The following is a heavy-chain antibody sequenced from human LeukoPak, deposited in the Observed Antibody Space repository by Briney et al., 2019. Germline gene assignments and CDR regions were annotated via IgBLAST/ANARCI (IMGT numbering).Heavy chain of an antibody. J-gene: IGHJ4*02. V-gene: IGHV3-30-3*01. Sequence: GGSLRLSCAASGFPFTVYPTHWVRQAPGKGLEWVSVSSSDETYKFYADSVKGRFTISRDNAKNSLYLQMNSLRAEDTAVYYCANPPSEKAPPGWGQGTLVTVSS. D-gene: IGHD3-10*01. CDR1: GFPFTVYP. CDR3: ANPPSEKAPPG. CDR2: SSSDETYK.